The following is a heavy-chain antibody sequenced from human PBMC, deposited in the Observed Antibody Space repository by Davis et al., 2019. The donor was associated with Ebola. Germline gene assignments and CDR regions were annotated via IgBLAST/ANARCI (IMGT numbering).Heavy chain of an antibody. V-gene: IGHV3-48*02. CDR1: GFTFSRHS. J-gene: IGHJ2*01. D-gene: IGHD5-24*01. CDR3: AKDAEDGSGNWFFDF. CDR2: ISSGGHDT. Sequence: PGGSLRLSCGASGFTFSRHSMNWVRQAPGKGLEWIAFISSGGHDTYYADSVRGRFTISRVNAKNLLYLQLNSLRDEDTALYYCAKDAEDGSGNWFFDFRGRGALVTVSS.